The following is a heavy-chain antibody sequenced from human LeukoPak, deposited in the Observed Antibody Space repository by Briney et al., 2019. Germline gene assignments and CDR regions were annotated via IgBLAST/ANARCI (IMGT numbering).Heavy chain of an antibody. Sequence: GGSLRLSCAASGFTFNKYAMNWVRQAPGRGLEWVSGITGGRSKYYADSVKGRFTISRDNAKNSLYLQMNSLRAEDTAVYYCARDIVVVPAAFDYWGQGTLVTVSS. CDR2: ITGGRSK. J-gene: IGHJ4*02. V-gene: IGHV3-69-1*01. CDR1: GFTFNKYA. CDR3: ARDIVVVPAAFDY. D-gene: IGHD2-2*01.